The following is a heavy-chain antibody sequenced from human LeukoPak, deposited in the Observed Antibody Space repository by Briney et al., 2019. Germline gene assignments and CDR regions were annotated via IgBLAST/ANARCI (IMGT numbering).Heavy chain of an antibody. CDR3: AKETPNTGWFDP. Sequence: GGSLRLSCGAFGFTFSTYWMTWVRQTPGKGLEWVANIKQDSSERYYLDSVKGRFTISRDNAKNSLYLQMSGLRAEDTAIYYCAKETPNTGWFDPWGQGTLVTVSS. CDR1: GFTFSTYW. CDR2: IKQDSSER. J-gene: IGHJ5*02. V-gene: IGHV3-7*03. D-gene: IGHD1-14*01.